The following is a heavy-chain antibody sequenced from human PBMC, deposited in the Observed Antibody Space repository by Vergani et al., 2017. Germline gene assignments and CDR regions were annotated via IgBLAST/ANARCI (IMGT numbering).Heavy chain of an antibody. Sequence: QMQLVQSGPEVKKPGTSVKVSCKASGFTFISSAVQWVRQARGQRLEWIGWIVVGSGNTNYEQKFQERVTIIRDMSTSTAYMELSSLRSEDTAVYYCAAPGSGSYSYYYGMDVWGQGTTVTVSS. V-gene: IGHV1-58*01. D-gene: IGHD1-26*01. J-gene: IGHJ6*02. CDR3: AAPGSGSYSYYYGMDV. CDR1: GFTFISSA. CDR2: IVVGSGNT.